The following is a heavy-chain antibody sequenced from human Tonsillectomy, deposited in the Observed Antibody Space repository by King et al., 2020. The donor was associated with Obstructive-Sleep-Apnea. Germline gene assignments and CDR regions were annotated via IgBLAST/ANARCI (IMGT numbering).Heavy chain of an antibody. D-gene: IGHD1-26*01. CDR1: GFTFRRYS. V-gene: IGHV3-21*01. CDR3: ARDETAGSSPPFDY. J-gene: IGHJ4*02. CDR2: ISSVGDDL. Sequence: VQLVEAGGGLVKPGGSLRLSCAASGFTFRRYSMNWVRQAPGKGLEWLASISSVGDDLYYADSLKGRFTISRDNAKNSLYLQMNSLRAEDTAVYYCARDETAGSSPPFDYWGQGTLVTVSS.